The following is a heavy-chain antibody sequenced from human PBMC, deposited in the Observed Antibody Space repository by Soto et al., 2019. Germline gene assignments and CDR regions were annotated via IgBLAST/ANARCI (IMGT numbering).Heavy chain of an antibody. Sequence: GGALRLSCADSGFTFSSDAMHWVRQAPGKGLEWVAVISYDGSNKYYADSVKGRFTISRDNSKNTLYLQMNSLRAEDTAVYYCARDFYGSGSSDYWGQGTLVTVSS. D-gene: IGHD3-10*01. V-gene: IGHV3-30-3*01. J-gene: IGHJ4*02. CDR2: ISYDGSNK. CDR3: ARDFYGSGSSDY. CDR1: GFTFSSDA.